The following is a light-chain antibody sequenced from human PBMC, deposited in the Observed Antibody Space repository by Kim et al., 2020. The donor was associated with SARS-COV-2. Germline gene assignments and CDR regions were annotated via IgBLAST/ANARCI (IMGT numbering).Light chain of an antibody. V-gene: IGKV4-1*01. CDR2: WAS. CDR3: QQYYSTPHP. Sequence: RATINCKSSQSGLYSSNNKNCLAWYQQKPGQPPKMLISWASTRESGVPDRFSGSGSGTDFTLTISSLQAEDVAVYYCQQYYSTPHPFGQGTKLEIK. CDR1: QSGLYSSNNKNC. J-gene: IGKJ2*01.